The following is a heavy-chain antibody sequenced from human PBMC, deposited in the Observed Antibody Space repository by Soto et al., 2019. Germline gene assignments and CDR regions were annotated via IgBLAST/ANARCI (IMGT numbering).Heavy chain of an antibody. V-gene: IGHV3-21*01. CDR2: ISSSSSYI. CDR3: ARALGSGWYETHYYFDY. Sequence: EVQLVESGGGLVKPGGSLRLSCAASGFTFSSYSMNWVRQAPGKGLEWVSSISSSSSYIYYADSVKGRFTISRDNAKNSLYLQMNSLRAEDTAVYYCARALGSGWYETHYYFDYWGQGTLVTVSS. CDR1: GFTFSSYS. J-gene: IGHJ4*02. D-gene: IGHD6-19*01.